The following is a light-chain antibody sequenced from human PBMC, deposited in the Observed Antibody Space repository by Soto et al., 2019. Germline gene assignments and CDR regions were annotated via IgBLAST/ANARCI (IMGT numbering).Light chain of an antibody. CDR2: DAS. CDR1: QTASSSH. CDR3: QQYGRSPYT. J-gene: IGKJ2*01. Sequence: EIVLTQSPGALSLSPGERATLSYRASQTASSSHLAWYQQKPGQAPRLLIYDASSRATGISDRFSGSGSGTDFTLTFSRLESEDFAVYYCQQYGRSPYTWGQGTKMDIK. V-gene: IGKV3-20*01.